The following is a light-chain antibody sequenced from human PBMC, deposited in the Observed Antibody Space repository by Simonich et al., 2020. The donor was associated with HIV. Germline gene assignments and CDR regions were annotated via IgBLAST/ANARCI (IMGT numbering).Light chain of an antibody. V-gene: IGKV3D-15*01. Sequence: EIVMTQSPATLSVSPGERATLSCRASQNVASNLAWNQEKPGQAPRLLIYGASSRATGIPDRFSGSGFGTEFTLTISSMQSEDFAVYYCQQYNNWPSPFTFGPGTKVDIK. J-gene: IGKJ3*01. CDR2: GAS. CDR3: QQYNNWPSPFT. CDR1: QNVASN.